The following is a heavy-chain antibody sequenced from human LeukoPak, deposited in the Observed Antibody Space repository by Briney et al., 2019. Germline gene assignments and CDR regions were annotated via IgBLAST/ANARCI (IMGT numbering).Heavy chain of an antibody. Sequence: SETLSLTCAVYGGSFSGYYWSWIRQPPGKGLEWIGEINHSGSTTYNPSPKSRVTISVDTSKNQYSLKLSSVTAADTAVYYCARPWIQEKGNWFDPRGHGTLVTVSS. J-gene: IGHJ5*02. CDR1: GGSFSGYY. CDR2: INHSGST. CDR3: ARPWIQEKGNWFDP. V-gene: IGHV4-34*01. D-gene: IGHD1-1*01.